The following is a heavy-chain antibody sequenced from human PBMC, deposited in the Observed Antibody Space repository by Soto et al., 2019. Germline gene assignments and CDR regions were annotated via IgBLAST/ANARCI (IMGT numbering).Heavy chain of an antibody. CDR3: ANTWVAGGGVDAFDI. D-gene: IGHD6-19*01. J-gene: IGHJ3*02. V-gene: IGHV3-23*01. Sequence: GRSLRLSCAASGFTFSSYAMSWVRQAPGKGLEWVSAISGSGGSTYYADSVKGRFTISRDNSKNTLYLQMNSLRAEDTAVYYCANTWVAGGGVDAFDIWGQGTMVTVSS. CDR1: GFTFSSYA. CDR2: ISGSGGST.